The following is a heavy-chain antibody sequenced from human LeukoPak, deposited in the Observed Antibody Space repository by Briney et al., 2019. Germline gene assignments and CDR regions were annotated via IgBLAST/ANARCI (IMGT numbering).Heavy chain of an antibody. CDR3: ARGEDIVVVPAAIGTGIWFDP. J-gene: IGHJ5*02. CDR2: INHSGST. CDR1: GGSFSGYY. Sequence: PSETLSLTCAVYGGSFSGYYWSWIRQPPGKGLEWIGEINHSGSTNCNPSLKSRVTISVDTSKNQFSLKLSSVTAADTAVYYCARGEDIVVVPAAIGTGIWFDPWGQGTLVTVSS. D-gene: IGHD2-2*01. V-gene: IGHV4-34*01.